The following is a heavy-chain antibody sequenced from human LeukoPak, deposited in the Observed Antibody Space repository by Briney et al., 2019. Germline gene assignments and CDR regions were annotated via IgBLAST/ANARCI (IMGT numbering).Heavy chain of an antibody. D-gene: IGHD4/OR15-4a*01. J-gene: IGHJ4*02. CDR2: IFHSGGT. CDR3: ARDRWLGAGRSFDY. CDR1: DGSITDNW. Sequence: SETLSLTCAVSDGSITDNWWSWVRQPPGKGLEWIGEIFHSGGTNYNPSLKSRVTISIDTSKNQLSLNLNSVTAADTAVYYCARDRWLGAGRSFDYWGQGILVTVSS. V-gene: IGHV4-4*02.